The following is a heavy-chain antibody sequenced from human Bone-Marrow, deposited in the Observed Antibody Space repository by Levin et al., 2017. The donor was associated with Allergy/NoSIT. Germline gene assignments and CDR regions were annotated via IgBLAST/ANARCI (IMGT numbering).Heavy chain of an antibody. V-gene: IGHV3-7*01. Sequence: AASVKVSCVASGFTFSAYWMTWVRQAPGKGLEWVANIKGDGSKENYVDSVKGRFTVSRDNAKNSLYLQMNSLRAEDSAVYYCARDGNYFDGNTYYDAFDVWGPGTMVTVSS. CDR1: GFTFSAYW. D-gene: IGHD3-10*01. J-gene: IGHJ3*01. CDR3: ARDGNYFDGNTYYDAFDV. CDR2: IKGDGSKE.